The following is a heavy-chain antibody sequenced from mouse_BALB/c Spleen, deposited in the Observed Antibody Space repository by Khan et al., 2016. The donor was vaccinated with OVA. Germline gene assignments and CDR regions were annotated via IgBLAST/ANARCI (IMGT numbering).Heavy chain of an antibody. CDR2: INYSGST. V-gene: IGHV3-2*02. CDR1: GYSITSDYA. CDR3: ARDGSRYNYAMDY. D-gene: IGHD2-3*01. Sequence: EVQLQESGPGLVNPSQSLSLTCTVTGYSITSDYAWNWIRQFPGNKLEWMGYINYSGSTNYNQALKSRISITRDTSKNQFFLQLHSVTTEDTATYYCARDGSRYNYAMDYWGQGTSVTVSS. J-gene: IGHJ4*01.